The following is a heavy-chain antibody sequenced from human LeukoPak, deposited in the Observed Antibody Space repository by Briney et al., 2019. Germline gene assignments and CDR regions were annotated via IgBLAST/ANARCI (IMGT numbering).Heavy chain of an antibody. CDR2: IGSSSSTI. CDR1: GFTSSSYS. J-gene: IGHJ4*02. V-gene: IGHV3-48*04. Sequence: GGSLRLSCAASGFTSSSYSMSWVRKAPGKGLDGVSYIGSSSSTIYYGDSVKGRFTISRDNAKNSLFLKTDTLRGDDTGIYYCARDPNVLGITPYYFDFWGQGTLVTVSS. CDR3: ARDPNVLGITPYYFDF. D-gene: IGHD3-10*02.